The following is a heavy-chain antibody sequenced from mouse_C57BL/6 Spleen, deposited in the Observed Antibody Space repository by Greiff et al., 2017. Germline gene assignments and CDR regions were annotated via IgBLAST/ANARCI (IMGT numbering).Heavy chain of an antibody. V-gene: IGHV1-19*01. CDR2: ITPYNGGT. Sequence: VQLQQSGPVLVKPGASVKMSCKASGYTFTDYYMNWVKQSHGKGLEWIGVITPYNGGTSYNQKVKGKATLTVDKSSTTAYMELNRLTSEDSSVYYCARSYDYGSVYFDVWGTGTTVTVSS. CDR1: GYTFTDYY. CDR3: ARSYDYGSVYFDV. D-gene: IGHD2-4*01. J-gene: IGHJ1*03.